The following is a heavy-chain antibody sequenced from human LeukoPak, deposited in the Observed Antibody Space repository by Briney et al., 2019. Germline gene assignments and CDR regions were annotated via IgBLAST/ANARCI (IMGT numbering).Heavy chain of an antibody. J-gene: IGHJ4*02. CDR3: ARALIDNVGWYHYDN. CDR1: GYTFTTFY. V-gene: IGHV1-46*01. D-gene: IGHD6-19*01. CDR2: ISPSAGNT. Sequence: ASVKVSRKASGYTFTTFYMHWVRQAPGQGLEWMGMISPSAGNTNYAQKSQGRVTMTRDTSTSTVYMALSSLRSEDTAVYYCARALIDNVGWYHYDNWGQGTLVTVSS.